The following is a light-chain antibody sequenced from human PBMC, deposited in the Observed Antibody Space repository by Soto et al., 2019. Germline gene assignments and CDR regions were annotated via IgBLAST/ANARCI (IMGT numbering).Light chain of an antibody. Sequence: EIVLTQSPGTLSLSPGEGATLSCRASQSVSSSYLGWYQQKPGQAPRLLIYGASTRATGIPDRFSGSGSGTDFTLTISRLDPEDFAVYYCQQYGGSSLYTFGQGTKLEIK. J-gene: IGKJ2*01. CDR3: QQYGGSSLYT. CDR2: GAS. V-gene: IGKV3-20*01. CDR1: QSVSSSY.